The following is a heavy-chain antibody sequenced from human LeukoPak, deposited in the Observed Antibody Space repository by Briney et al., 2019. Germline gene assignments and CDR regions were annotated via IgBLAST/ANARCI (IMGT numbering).Heavy chain of an antibody. CDR1: GYTLTSYG. V-gene: IGHV1-18*01. CDR3: ARGGGIAVGHVVWVWFDP. CDR2: ISAYNGNT. D-gene: IGHD6-19*01. Sequence: GASVKVSCKASGYTLTSYGISWVRQAPGHGLEWMGWISAYNGNTNYVQKLQGRVTMTTNTSTSTAYMEVRSLRCDDTAVYYCARGGGIAVGHVVWVWFDPWGQGTLVTVSS. J-gene: IGHJ5*02.